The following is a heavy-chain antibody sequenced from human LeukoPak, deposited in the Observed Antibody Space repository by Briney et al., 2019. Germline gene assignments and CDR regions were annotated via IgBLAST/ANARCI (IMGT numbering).Heavy chain of an antibody. V-gene: IGHV1-3*01. J-gene: IGHJ4*02. D-gene: IGHD6-13*01. CDR3: ARENGAAGSRLRWDYFDY. CDR1: GYTFTSYA. Sequence: ASVKVFCKASGYTFTSYAMHWVRQAPGQRLEWMGWINAGNGNTKYSQKFQGRVTITRDTSASTAYMELSSLRSEDTAVYYCARENGAAGSRLRWDYFDYWGQGTLVTVSS. CDR2: INAGNGNT.